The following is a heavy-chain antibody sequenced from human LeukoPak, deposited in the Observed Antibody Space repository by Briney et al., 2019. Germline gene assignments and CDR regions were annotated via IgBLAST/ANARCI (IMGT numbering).Heavy chain of an antibody. V-gene: IGHV3-48*01. J-gene: IGHJ4*02. CDR3: AREAPRGTSSSPYYFDS. CDR2: ISFSSSTI. D-gene: IGHD6-6*01. CDR1: GLTFSTNS. Sequence: EPGGSLRLSCAAAGLTFSTNSMNWVRQAPGKGLEWVSYISFSSSTIYYADSVKGRFTISRDNAKNLLYLQMNSLRAEDTAVYYCAREAPRGTSSSPYYFDSWGQGTLVTVSS.